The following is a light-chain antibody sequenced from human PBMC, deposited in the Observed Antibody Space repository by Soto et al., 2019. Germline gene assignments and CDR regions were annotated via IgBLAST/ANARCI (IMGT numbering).Light chain of an antibody. Sequence: DIQMTQSPSTLSGSVGDRVTITFRASQTISSCLAWYQQKPGKAPKLLIYKASTLKSGVPSRFSGSGSGTEFTLTISSLQPDDFAPYYCQHYNSYSEAFGQGTKVDIK. V-gene: IGKV1-5*03. CDR1: QTISSC. J-gene: IGKJ1*01. CDR2: KAS. CDR3: QHYNSYSEA.